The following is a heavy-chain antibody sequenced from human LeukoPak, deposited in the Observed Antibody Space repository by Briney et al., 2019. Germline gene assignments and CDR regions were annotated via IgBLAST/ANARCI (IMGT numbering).Heavy chain of an antibody. CDR1: GFTFSSYA. CDR3: AKGVSIFGVVHFNWFDP. J-gene: IGHJ5*02. V-gene: IGHV3-23*01. Sequence: GGSQRLSCAASGFTFSSYAMSWVRQAPGKELEWVSAISGSGGSTYYADSVKGRFTISRDNSKNTLYLQMNSLRAEDTAVYYCAKGVSIFGVVHFNWFDPWGQGTLVTVSS. D-gene: IGHD3-3*01. CDR2: ISGSGGST.